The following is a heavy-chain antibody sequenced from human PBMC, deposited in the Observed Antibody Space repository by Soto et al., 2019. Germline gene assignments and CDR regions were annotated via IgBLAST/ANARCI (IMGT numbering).Heavy chain of an antibody. CDR3: ARDGRYCTNGVCYTHYHYGMDV. J-gene: IGHJ6*01. Sequence: GESLTSSCKVPGYSFTSYGIICVRQMPGKGSEGMGSIDPSDSYTNYSPSFQGHVTISADKCISTAYLQWSSLKASDTAMYYCARDGRYCTNGVCYTHYHYGMDVWGQGTTVTVSS. D-gene: IGHD2-8*01. CDR1: GYSFTSYG. V-gene: IGHV5-10-1*01. CDR2: IDPSDSYT.